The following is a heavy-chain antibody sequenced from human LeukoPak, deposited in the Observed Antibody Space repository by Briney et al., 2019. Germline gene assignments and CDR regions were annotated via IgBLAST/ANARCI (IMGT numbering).Heavy chain of an antibody. CDR3: ARGGCTNGVCYRSLNWFDP. Sequence: SETLSLTCTVSGGSISSGGYYWSWIRQHPGKGLEWIGYIYYSGSTYYNPSLKSRVTISVDTSKNQFSLKLSSVTAADTAAYYCARGGCTNGVCYRSLNWFDPWGQGTLVTVSS. V-gene: IGHV4-31*03. CDR1: GGSISSGGYY. D-gene: IGHD2-8*01. J-gene: IGHJ5*02. CDR2: IYYSGST.